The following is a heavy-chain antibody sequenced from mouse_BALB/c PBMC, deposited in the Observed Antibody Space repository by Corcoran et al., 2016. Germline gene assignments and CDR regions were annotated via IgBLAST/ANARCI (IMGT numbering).Heavy chain of an antibody. J-gene: IGHJ4*01. V-gene: IGHV9-3-1*01. CDR1: GYTFTNYG. CDR2: INTYTGEP. D-gene: IGHD1-1*01. CDR3: ARDTTAYYAMDY. Sequence: QIQLVQSGPELKKPGETVKISCTASGYTFTNYGMNWVKQAPGKGFKWMGWINTYTGEPTYADDFKGRFAFSLETSASTAYLQINNLKNEDTATYFCARDTTAYYAMDYWGQGTSVTVSS.